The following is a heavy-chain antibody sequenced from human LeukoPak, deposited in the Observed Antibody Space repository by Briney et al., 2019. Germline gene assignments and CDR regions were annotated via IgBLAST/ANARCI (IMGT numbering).Heavy chain of an antibody. Sequence: PGGSLRLSCAASGFMFRDAAMTWVRQAPGKGLEWVSLIASSGLNTYYADSVKGRFTISRDNAKNSLYLQMNSLRAEDTAVYYCARVDYGDYELFDYWGQGTLVTVSS. CDR3: ARVDYGDYELFDY. CDR2: IASSGLNT. D-gene: IGHD4-17*01. CDR1: GFMFRDAA. V-gene: IGHV3-11*04. J-gene: IGHJ4*02.